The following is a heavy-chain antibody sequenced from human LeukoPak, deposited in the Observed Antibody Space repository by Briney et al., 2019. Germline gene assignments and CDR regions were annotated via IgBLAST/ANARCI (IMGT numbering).Heavy chain of an antibody. V-gene: IGHV4-39*01. CDR2: IYYSGST. CDR3: ARQGYSDFSSRPFDY. J-gene: IGHJ4*02. CDR1: DVSISSDYY. D-gene: IGHD1-26*01. Sequence: SETLSLSCTVSDVSISSDYYWGWIRQPPGKGLEWIGSIYYSGSTYYNPSLKSRVTISVDTSKNQFSLRLNSVNAADTAVFYCARQGYSDFSSRPFDYWGQGTLVTVSS.